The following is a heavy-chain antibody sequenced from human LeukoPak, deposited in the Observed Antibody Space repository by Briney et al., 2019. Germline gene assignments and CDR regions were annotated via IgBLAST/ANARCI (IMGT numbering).Heavy chain of an antibody. CDR1: GGSISSGGYF. Sequence: SQTLSLTCTVSGGSISSGGYFWTWIRQQPGRGLEWIGYIDYSGSTYYNPSLKSRVTISVDMSKNQFSLQLSSVTAADTAVYYCARAPYSSSAVDYWGQGTLVTVSS. J-gene: IGHJ4*02. V-gene: IGHV4-31*03. D-gene: IGHD6-6*01. CDR2: IDYSGST. CDR3: ARAPYSSSAVDY.